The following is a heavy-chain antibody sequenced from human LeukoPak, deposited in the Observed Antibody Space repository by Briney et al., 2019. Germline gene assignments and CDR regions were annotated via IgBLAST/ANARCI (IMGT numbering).Heavy chain of an antibody. Sequence: GGSLRLSCAASGSTFSSYEMNWVRQAPGKGLEWVSYISSSGSTIYYADSVKGRLTISRDNAKNSLYLQMNRLRAEDTAVYYCAELGITMIGGVWGKGTTVTISS. J-gene: IGHJ6*04. V-gene: IGHV3-48*03. CDR3: AELGITMIGGV. CDR2: ISSSGSTI. CDR1: GSTFSSYE. D-gene: IGHD3-10*02.